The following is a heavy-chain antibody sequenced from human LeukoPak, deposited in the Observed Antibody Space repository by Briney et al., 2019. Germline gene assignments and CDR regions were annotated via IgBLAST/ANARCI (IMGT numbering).Heavy chain of an antibody. V-gene: IGHV4-4*02. CDR2: IYHSGST. CDR3: ARLMATLNWFDP. Sequence: SGTLSLTCAVSGGSMSSVHWWSWVRQPPGRGLQWLGEIYHSGSTNYNPSLKSRVTISVDKSKNQFSLKLSSVTAADTAVYYCARLMATLNWFDPWGQGPLVTVSS. J-gene: IGHJ5*02. D-gene: IGHD5-24*01. CDR1: GGSMSSVHW.